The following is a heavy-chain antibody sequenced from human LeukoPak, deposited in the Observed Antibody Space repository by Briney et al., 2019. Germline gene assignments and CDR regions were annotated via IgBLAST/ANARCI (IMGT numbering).Heavy chain of an antibody. CDR3: ARGRYCSGGSCYLYYFDY. Sequence: SETLSLTCTVSGGSISSSSYYWGWIRQPPGKGLEWIGEINHSGSTNYNPSLKSRVTISVDTSKNQFSLKLSSVTAADTAVYYCARGRYCSGGSCYLYYFDYWGQGTLVTVSS. CDR1: GGSISSSSYY. V-gene: IGHV4-39*07. J-gene: IGHJ4*02. CDR2: INHSGST. D-gene: IGHD2-15*01.